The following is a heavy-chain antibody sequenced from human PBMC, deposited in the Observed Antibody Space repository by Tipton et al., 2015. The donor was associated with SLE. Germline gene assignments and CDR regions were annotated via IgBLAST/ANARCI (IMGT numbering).Heavy chain of an antibody. D-gene: IGHD2-8*02. CDR3: ARDVGGYNTGWFPYYFDC. CDR2: IYYSGST. CDR1: SDSMSSYY. V-gene: IGHV4-59*12. Sequence: LILSCTVSSDSMSSYYWRWIRQSPGKGLVWIGYIYYSGSTDYNPSLKTRVTISVDTSKNQFSLKLSSVTAADTAVHYCARDVGGYNTGWFPYYFDCWGQGTLVTFSS. J-gene: IGHJ4*02.